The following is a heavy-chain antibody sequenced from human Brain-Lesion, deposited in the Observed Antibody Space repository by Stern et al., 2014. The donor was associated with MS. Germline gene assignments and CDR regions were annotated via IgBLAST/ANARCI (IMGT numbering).Heavy chain of an antibody. Sequence: MQLVQSGGGLVQPGGSLRLSCAASGFRFSTYAMSWVRQTPGKGLQWVSDITGSGGPHYYADSVKRRFPISRDNSKNTLYLQMDRLRADDTAVYYCAKWPHHIAVAGTRYFQHWGQGTLVTVSS. D-gene: IGHD6-19*01. J-gene: IGHJ1*01. CDR3: AKWPHHIAVAGTRYFQH. V-gene: IGHV3-23*04. CDR1: GFRFSTYA. CDR2: ITGSGGPH.